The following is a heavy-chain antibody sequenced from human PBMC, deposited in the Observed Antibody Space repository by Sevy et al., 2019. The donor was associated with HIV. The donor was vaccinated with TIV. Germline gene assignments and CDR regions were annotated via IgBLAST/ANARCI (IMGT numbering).Heavy chain of an antibody. D-gene: IGHD2-15*01. CDR1: GYTFTTYR. J-gene: IGHJ4*02. V-gene: IGHV1-18*01. Sequence: ASVKVSCKVSGYTFTTYRIFWVREAPGQGLESMGWISPHNGDTDYAQKFQGRVTLITDKSTRTAYMELRCLRSDDTAVYFCARAYCSGGRCYSLAYWGQGTLVTVSS. CDR3: ARAYCSGGRCYSLAY. CDR2: ISPHNGDT.